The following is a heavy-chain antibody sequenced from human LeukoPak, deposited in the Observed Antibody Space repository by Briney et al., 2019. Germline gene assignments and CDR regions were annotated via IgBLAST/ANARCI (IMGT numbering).Heavy chain of an antibody. D-gene: IGHD3-16*02. V-gene: IGHV3-7*01. CDR1: GFSFSVYW. Sequence: GGSLRLSCAASGFSFSVYWMSWVRQAPGRGLEWVANIKPDGSEENYGDSVKGRFTISRDNAKNSLYLQMNSLRAEDTAVYYCARDLSLGELSYHYLDYWGQGTLVTVSS. CDR2: IKPDGSEE. J-gene: IGHJ4*02. CDR3: ARDLSLGELSYHYLDY.